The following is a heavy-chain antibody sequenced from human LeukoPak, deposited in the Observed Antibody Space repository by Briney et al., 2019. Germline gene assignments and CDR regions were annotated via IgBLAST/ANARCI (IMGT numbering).Heavy chain of an antibody. Sequence: ASVKVSCKASGGTFSSYAISWVRQAPGQGLEWMGGIIPIFGTANYAQKFQGRVTITADESTSTAYMELSSLRSEDTAVYYCAGDLATVTTTGGYWGQGTPVTVSS. V-gene: IGHV1-69*13. CDR2: IIPIFGTA. CDR1: GGTFSSYA. CDR3: AGDLATVTTTGGY. D-gene: IGHD4-17*01. J-gene: IGHJ4*02.